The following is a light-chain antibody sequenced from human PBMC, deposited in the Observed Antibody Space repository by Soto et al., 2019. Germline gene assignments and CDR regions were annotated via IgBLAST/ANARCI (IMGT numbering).Light chain of an antibody. V-gene: IGLV1-40*01. CDR3: QSYDSIQTGVV. CDR2: GSA. J-gene: IGLJ2*01. CDR1: SSNIGAGSD. Sequence: QSVLTQPPSVSGAPGQRVTISCTGSSSNIGAGSDVHWYQQLPGTAPKLLIYGSAKRPSGVPDRFSGSKSGTSASLAITGLQAEDEADYYCQSYDSIQTGVVFGGGTKVTVL.